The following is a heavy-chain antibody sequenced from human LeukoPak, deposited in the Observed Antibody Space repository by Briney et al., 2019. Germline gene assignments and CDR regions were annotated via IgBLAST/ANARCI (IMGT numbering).Heavy chain of an antibody. D-gene: IGHD2-2*01. J-gene: IGHJ6*02. V-gene: IGHV1-69*13. CDR2: IIPIFGTA. CDR3: ASSCSSTSCYAVYYYYGMDV. CDR1: GGTFSSYA. Sequence: ASVKVSCTASGGTFSSYAISWVRQAPGQGLEWMGGIIPIFGTANYAQKFQGRVTTTADESTSTAYMELSSLRSEDTAVYYCASSCSSTSCYAVYYYYGMDVWGQGTTVTVSS.